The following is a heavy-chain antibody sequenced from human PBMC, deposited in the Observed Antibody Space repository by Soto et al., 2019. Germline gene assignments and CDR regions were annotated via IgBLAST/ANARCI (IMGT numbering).Heavy chain of an antibody. CDR1: GDRFTDYY. Sequence: QVQLVQSGAEVKEPGASVTVSCRASGDRFTDYYMHWVRQAPGQGLEWMGWINPNSGVTKYAKKFQGGGTTSRDTSIRTVYMQLSRLGFDGTAIYYCARESGGATATLDYYYFYMDVWGTGTTVTVSS. V-gene: IGHV1-2*02. J-gene: IGHJ6*03. CDR3: ARESGGATATLDYYYFYMDV. D-gene: IGHD5-12*01. CDR2: INPNSGVT.